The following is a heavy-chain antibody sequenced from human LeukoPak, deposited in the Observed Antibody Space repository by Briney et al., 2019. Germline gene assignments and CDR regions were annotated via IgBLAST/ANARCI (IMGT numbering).Heavy chain of an antibody. Sequence: PGGSLRLSCAASGFTFRSYAMTWVRQAPGKGLEWVSGITGSGSSTYYADSVKGRFTISRDNSKNTPYLQMSSLRAEDTAVYYCAKRSGQTTDYWGQGTLVTVSS. CDR2: ITGSGSST. CDR3: AKRSGQTTDY. J-gene: IGHJ4*02. V-gene: IGHV3-23*01. D-gene: IGHD1-1*01. CDR1: GFTFRSYA.